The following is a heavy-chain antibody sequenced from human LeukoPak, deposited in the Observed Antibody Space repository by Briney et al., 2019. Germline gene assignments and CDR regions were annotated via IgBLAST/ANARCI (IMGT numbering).Heavy chain of an antibody. CDR3: ARDHGAY. V-gene: IGHV3-48*03. CDR1: GFTFSSYE. Sequence: AGGSLRLSCAASGFTFSSYEMNWVRQAPGKGLECVSFISSSGNTIYYADSVKGRFTISRDNAKNSLYLQMNSLRAEDSAICYCARDHGAYWGQGTLVTVSS. CDR2: ISSSGNTI. J-gene: IGHJ4*02. D-gene: IGHD3-10*01.